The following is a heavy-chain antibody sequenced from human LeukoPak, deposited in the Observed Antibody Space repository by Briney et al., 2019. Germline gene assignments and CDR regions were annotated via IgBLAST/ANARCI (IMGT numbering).Heavy chain of an antibody. CDR1: GYTFTSYG. J-gene: IGHJ6*02. CDR2: ISAYNGNT. V-gene: IGHV1-18*01. D-gene: IGHD2-2*01. Sequence: GASVKVSCKASGYTFTSYGISWVRQAPGQGLEWMGWISAYNGNTNYAQKLQGRVTMTTDTSTSTAYMELRSLRSDDTAVYYCARVPCSSTSCYPFYYCYGMDVWGQGTTVTVSS. CDR3: ARVPCSSTSCYPFYYCYGMDV.